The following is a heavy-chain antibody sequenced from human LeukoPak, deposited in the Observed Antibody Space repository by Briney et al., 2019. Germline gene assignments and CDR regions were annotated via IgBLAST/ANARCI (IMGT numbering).Heavy chain of an antibody. CDR3: AKGRGYNYGYIFGYFDY. CDR2: ISNSGTWI. V-gene: IGHV3-11*01. CDR1: GFIFSDYY. D-gene: IGHD5-18*01. J-gene: IGHJ4*02. Sequence: GGPLRLSCTASGFIFSDYYMGWIRQAPGRGLEWISYISNSGTWIRYADSVKGRFTISRDNAKNSLYLQMNSLRAEDTALYYCAKGRGYNYGYIFGYFDYWGQGTLVTVSS.